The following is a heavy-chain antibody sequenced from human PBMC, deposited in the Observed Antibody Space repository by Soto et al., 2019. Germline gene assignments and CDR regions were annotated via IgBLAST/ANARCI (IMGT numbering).Heavy chain of an antibody. CDR3: AKAQIFGGYSSGWWNPKNYWYFDL. Sequence: QVQLVESGGGVVQPGRSLRLSCAASGFTFSSYGMHWVRQAPGKGLEWVAVISYDGSNKYYADSVKGRFTISRDNSKNTLYLQMNSLRAEDTAVYYCAKAQIFGGYSSGWWNPKNYWYFDLWGRGTLVTVSS. D-gene: IGHD6-19*01. V-gene: IGHV3-30*18. CDR2: ISYDGSNK. CDR1: GFTFSSYG. J-gene: IGHJ2*01.